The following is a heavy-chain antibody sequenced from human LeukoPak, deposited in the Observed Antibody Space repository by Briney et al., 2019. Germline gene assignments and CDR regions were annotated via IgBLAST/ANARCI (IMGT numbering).Heavy chain of an antibody. D-gene: IGHD4-23*01. CDR3: ARIRRTTVVTAGAFDI. Sequence: GPTLVNPTQTLTLTCTFSGFSLSTSGMCVSWIRQPPGKALEWLARIDWDDDKYYSTSLKTRLTISKDTSKNQVVLTMTNMDPLDTATYYCARIRRTTVVTAGAFDIWGQGTMVTVSS. CDR1: GFSLSTSGMC. J-gene: IGHJ3*02. CDR2: IDWDDDK. V-gene: IGHV2-70*11.